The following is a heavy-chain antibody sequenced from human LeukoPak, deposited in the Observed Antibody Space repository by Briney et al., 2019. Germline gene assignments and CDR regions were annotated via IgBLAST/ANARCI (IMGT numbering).Heavy chain of an antibody. V-gene: IGHV3-23*01. CDR1: GFSFSSYA. J-gene: IGHJ3*02. D-gene: IGHD1-26*01. Sequence: PGGSLRLSCAASGFSFSSYAMNWVRQAPGKGLEWVSAISGSGGNTYNADSVKGRFTISRDNSKNTLYLQMNSLRAEDTAVYYCAKDYVGGSYIVGAFDIWGQGTMVTVSS. CDR3: AKDYVGGSYIVGAFDI. CDR2: ISGSGGNT.